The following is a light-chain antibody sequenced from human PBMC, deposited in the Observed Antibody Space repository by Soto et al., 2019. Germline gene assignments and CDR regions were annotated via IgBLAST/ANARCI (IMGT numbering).Light chain of an antibody. CDR1: QSVSIY. Sequence: DVQMTQSPSSLSASVGDRVTITCRASQSVSIYLNWYQQKPGKAPNLLISAASSLQNGVPSRFRGSGSGKDFTLTISGLQPEDFATYYCQQSYSTPPWTFGQGTKVDIK. CDR2: AAS. CDR3: QQSYSTPPWT. V-gene: IGKV1-39*01. J-gene: IGKJ1*01.